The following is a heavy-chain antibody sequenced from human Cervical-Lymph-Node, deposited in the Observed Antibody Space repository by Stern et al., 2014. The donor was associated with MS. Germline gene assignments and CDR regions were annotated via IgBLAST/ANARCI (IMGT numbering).Heavy chain of an antibody. CDR1: GFSFAEDN. Sequence: MQLVQSGGGLVQPGRSLGLSCVASGFSFAEDNMHWVRQAPGKGLEWVSGISWNSDNIGYAASVKGRFTISRDNAKNSLYLQMNSLRPEDTALYYCASNPFYYYGLDVWGQGTTVIVSS. J-gene: IGHJ6*02. CDR3: ASNPFYYYGLDV. V-gene: IGHV3-9*01. CDR2: ISWNSDNI. D-gene: IGHD1-14*01.